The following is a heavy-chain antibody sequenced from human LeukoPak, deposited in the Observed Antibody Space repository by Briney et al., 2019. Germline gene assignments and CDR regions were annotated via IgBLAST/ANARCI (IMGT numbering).Heavy chain of an antibody. V-gene: IGHV4-59*01. CDR2: IYYSGST. D-gene: IGHD2-2*01. CDR3: ARARCSSTSCYAPYYYYMDV. J-gene: IGHJ6*03. CDR1: GGSISSYY. Sequence: SETLSLTCTVSGGSISSYYWSWLRQPPGKGLEWIGYIYYSGSTNYNPSLKSRVTISVDTSKNQFSLKLSSVTAADTAVYYCARARCSSTSCYAPYYYYMDVWGKGTTVTVSS.